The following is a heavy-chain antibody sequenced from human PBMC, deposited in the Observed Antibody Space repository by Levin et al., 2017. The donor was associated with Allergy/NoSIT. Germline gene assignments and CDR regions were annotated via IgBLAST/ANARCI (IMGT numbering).Heavy chain of an antibody. CDR1: GYTFSSYA. J-gene: IGHJ4*02. CDR3: ARADSSSYPDY. D-gene: IGHD3-22*01. Sequence: GGSLRLSCAASGYTFSSYAIHWLRQAPGRGPEWVAVISYDGSTTYYSDSVKGRFIISRDNSKNTLYLQMNSLRVEDTVVYYCARADSSSYPDYWGQGTLLTVSS. V-gene: IGHV3-30-3*01. CDR2: ISYDGSTT.